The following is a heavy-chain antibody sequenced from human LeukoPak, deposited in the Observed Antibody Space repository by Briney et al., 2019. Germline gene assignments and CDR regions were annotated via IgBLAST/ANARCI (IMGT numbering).Heavy chain of an antibody. CDR2: IYYSGST. Sequence: SETLSLTCTVSGGSISSGDYYWSWIRQPPGKGLEWIGYIYYSGSTYYNPTLKSRVTISVDTSNNQFSLKLSSVTAADTAVYYCARDLPALDPVYWGQGTLVTVSS. CDR3: ARDLPALDPVY. D-gene: IGHD3/OR15-3a*01. J-gene: IGHJ4*02. V-gene: IGHV4-30-4*01. CDR1: GGSISSGDYY.